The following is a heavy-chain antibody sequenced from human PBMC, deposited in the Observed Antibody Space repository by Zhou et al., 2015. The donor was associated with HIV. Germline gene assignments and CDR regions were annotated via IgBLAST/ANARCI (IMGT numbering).Heavy chain of an antibody. CDR2: IIPIFGTA. CDR3: ARVPFGRAARDYDILTGYYRGDYFDY. D-gene: IGHD3-9*01. V-gene: IGHV1-69*06. J-gene: IGHJ4*02. CDR1: GGTFSSYA. Sequence: LVQSGTEVRKPGSSVNVSCKASGGTFSSYAISWVRQAPGQGLEWMGGIIPIFGTANYAQKFQGRVTITADKSTSTAYMELSSLRSEDTAVYYCARVPFGRAARDYDILTGYYRGDYFDYWGQGTLVTVSS.